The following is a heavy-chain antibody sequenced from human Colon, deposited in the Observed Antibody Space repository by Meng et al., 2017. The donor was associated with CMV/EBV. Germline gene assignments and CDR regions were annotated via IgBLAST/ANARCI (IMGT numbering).Heavy chain of an antibody. V-gene: IGHV4-61*01. CDR1: GASVSGGTYH. J-gene: IGHJ4*02. CDR2: IYDGRTT. D-gene: IGHD3-10*01. CDR3: AKSRSSTPGVVDY. Sequence: QGQLQESGPGLVKPSETLSLTCAVSGASVSGGTYHWSWIRQPPGKELEWIGYIYDGRTTIYNPSPKSRVTISVDASKNQFSLEMRSVTTADTAVYYCAKSRSSTPGVVDYWGQGTLVTVSS.